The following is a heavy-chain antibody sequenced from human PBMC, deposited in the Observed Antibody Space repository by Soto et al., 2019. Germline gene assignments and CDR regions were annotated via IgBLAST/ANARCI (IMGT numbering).Heavy chain of an antibody. V-gene: IGHV4-59*08. CDR2: IYYSGST. CDR1: GGSISSYY. CDR3: AGRVSSSGDYYFDY. J-gene: IGHJ4*02. D-gene: IGHD6-6*01. Sequence: SETLSLTCTVSGGSISSYYWSWIRQPPGKGLEWIGYIYYSGSTNYNPSLKSRVTISVDTSNNQFSLKLSSVTAADTAVYYCAGRVSSSGDYYFDYWGQGTLVTVSS.